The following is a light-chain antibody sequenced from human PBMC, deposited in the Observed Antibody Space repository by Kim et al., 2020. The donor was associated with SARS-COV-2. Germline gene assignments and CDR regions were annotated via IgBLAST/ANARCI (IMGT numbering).Light chain of an antibody. CDR2: DVT. V-gene: IGLV2-14*03. J-gene: IGLJ1*01. Sequence: VQSITISCTGTRSDVGCYKYVSWYQQHPGQAPKLMIYDVTDRPSGVSDRFSGSKSGNTASLTISGLQAEDEADYYCLSYTGSNVYVFGTGTQLTVL. CDR1: RSDVGCYKY. CDR3: LSYTGSNVYV.